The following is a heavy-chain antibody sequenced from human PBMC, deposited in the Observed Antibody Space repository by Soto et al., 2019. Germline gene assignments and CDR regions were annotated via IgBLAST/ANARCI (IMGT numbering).Heavy chain of an antibody. CDR1: GFTFSSYA. Sequence: EVQLLESGGGFAQPGGSLRLSCAASGFTFSSYAMHWVRQAPGRGLEWVSTISGSGTNIYYVDSVQGRFTISRDNSQNTLFLQMTSLRVDDAATYYCAKDGFGGASDYWGQGTHVTVSS. D-gene: IGHD3-3*01. J-gene: IGHJ4*02. CDR2: ISGSGTNI. V-gene: IGHV3-23*01. CDR3: AKDGFGGASDY.